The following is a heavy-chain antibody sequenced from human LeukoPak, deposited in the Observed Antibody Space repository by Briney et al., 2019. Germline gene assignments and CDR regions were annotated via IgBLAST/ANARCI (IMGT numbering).Heavy chain of an antibody. V-gene: IGHV3-66*02. CDR3: ARDGYSSSSSPVN. CDR2: IYSGGST. CDR1: GFTVSSNY. Sequence: GGSLRLSCAASGFTVSSNYMSWVRQAPGKGLEWVSVIYSGGSTYYADSVKGRFTISRDNSKNTLYLQMNSLRAEDTAVYYCARDGYSSSSSPVNWSQGTLVTVSS. D-gene: IGHD6-6*01. J-gene: IGHJ4*02.